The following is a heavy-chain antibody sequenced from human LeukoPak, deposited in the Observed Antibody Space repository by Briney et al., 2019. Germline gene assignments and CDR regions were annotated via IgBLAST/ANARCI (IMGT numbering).Heavy chain of an antibody. CDR2: ITGSGSNT. V-gene: IGHV3-23*01. D-gene: IGHD1/OR15-1a*01. CDR3: ARRTALEQSFDY. Sequence: GGSLRLSCAASGFTFSSLAMSWVRQAPGKGLEWVSAITGSGSNTYYADSVKGRFTISRDNSKNTLYLQMNSMRADDTAVYYCARRTALEQSFDYWGQGTLVTVSS. J-gene: IGHJ4*02. CDR1: GFTFSSLA.